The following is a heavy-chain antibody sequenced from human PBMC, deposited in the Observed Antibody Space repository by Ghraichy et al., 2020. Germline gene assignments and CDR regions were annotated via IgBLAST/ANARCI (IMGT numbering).Heavy chain of an antibody. D-gene: IGHD3-16*01. V-gene: IGHV4-59*02. Sequence: SETLSLTCTVSGDSVRSHFWGWLRLPPGKGLEWIGSISYTGNTNYNPSLKSRVTLLVETSTNRLFLRMSPLTAADTAVYFCARSMGNDGLWGQSSFSYYSMDVWGKGTTVTVS. CDR1: GDSVRSHF. CDR2: ISYTGNT. CDR3: ARSMGNDGLWGQSSFSYYSMDV. J-gene: IGHJ6*03.